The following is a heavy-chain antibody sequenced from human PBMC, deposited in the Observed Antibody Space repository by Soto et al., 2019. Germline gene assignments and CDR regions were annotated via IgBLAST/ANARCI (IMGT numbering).Heavy chain of an antibody. CDR1: GYTFTAYN. J-gene: IGHJ5*02. Sequence: QVQLVQSVAEVKEPGASVRVSCKAFGYTFTAYNIHWLRQAPGQGLEWMGWINAGNGNTRSSRKFQGRVIIIRDASATTAYLEVDSLRSADTAIYYCARVAPSGGSVPRFAPWGQGTLLTVSS. CDR3: ARVAPSGGSVPRFAP. CDR2: INAGNGNT. D-gene: IGHD3-10*01. V-gene: IGHV1-3*01.